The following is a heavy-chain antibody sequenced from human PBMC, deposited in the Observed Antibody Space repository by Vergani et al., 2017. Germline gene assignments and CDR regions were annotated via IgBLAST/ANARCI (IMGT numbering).Heavy chain of an antibody. D-gene: IGHD1-14*01. CDR1: VFTSSYYG. CDR2: ISYDGTQK. J-gene: IGHJ5*02. Sequence: QVHLVESVGGVVQPGRSLRLSCVVSVFTSSYYGMHWVRQAPGKGLEWVAVISYDGTQKYYADSVKGRFTISRDNSKSTMYLQMNSLRDEDTGVYYCARDLRLLYNRFDPWGQGTLVTVSS. CDR3: ARDLRLLYNRFDP. V-gene: IGHV3-30*03.